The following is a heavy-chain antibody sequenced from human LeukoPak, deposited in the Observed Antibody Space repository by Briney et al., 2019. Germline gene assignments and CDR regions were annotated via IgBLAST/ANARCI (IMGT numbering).Heavy chain of an antibody. V-gene: IGHV4-59*01. CDR1: GGSISSYY. J-gene: IGHJ4*02. CDR3: ARAQRVVVAAYFDY. D-gene: IGHD2-15*01. CDR2: IYYSGST. Sequence: PSETLSLTCTVSGGSISSYYWSWIRQPPGKGLEWIGYIYYSGSTNYNPSLKSRVTISVDTSKNQFSLKPSSVTAADTAVYYCARAQRVVVAAYFDYWGQGTLVTVSS.